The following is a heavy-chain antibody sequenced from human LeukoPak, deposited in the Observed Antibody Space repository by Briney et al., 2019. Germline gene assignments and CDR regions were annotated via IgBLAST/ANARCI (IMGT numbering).Heavy chain of an antibody. CDR1: GYTFTGNH. V-gene: IGHV1-69*13. CDR2: IIPIFGTA. D-gene: IGHD1-26*01. CDR3: AVGGSYFY. J-gene: IGHJ4*02. Sequence: ASVKVSCKASGYTFTGNHMHWVRQAPGQGLEWMGGIIPIFGTANYAQKFQGRVTITADESTSTAYMELSSLRSEDTAVYYCAVGGSYFYWGQGTLVTVST.